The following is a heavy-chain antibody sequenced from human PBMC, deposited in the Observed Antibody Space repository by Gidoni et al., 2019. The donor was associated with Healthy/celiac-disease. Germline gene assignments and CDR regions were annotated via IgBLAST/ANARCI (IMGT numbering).Heavy chain of an antibody. CDR3: ARDPNYYDSSGYGYYFDY. D-gene: IGHD3-22*01. CDR2: ISSSSSYI. Sequence: EVQLVESGGGLVKPGGSLRLSCAASGFTFSSSSMNWVRQAPGKGLEWVSSISSSSSYIYYADSVKGRFTISRDNAKNSLYLQMNSLRAEDTAVYYCARDPNYYDSSGYGYYFDYWGQGTLVTVSS. V-gene: IGHV3-21*01. CDR1: GFTFSSSS. J-gene: IGHJ4*02.